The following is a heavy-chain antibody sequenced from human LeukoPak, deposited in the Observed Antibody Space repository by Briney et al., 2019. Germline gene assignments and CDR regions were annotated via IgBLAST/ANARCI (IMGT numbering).Heavy chain of an antibody. V-gene: IGHV3-49*04. CDR1: GFAFPDYS. J-gene: IGHJ6*03. CDR3: TRDGSYYFYYYMDV. Sequence: PGRSLRLSCTTSGFAFPDYSMTWVRQAPGKGLEWVGFIRSKASGETTGYAASVKGRFTISRDDSKSIAYLQMNTLETEDTAVYYCTRDGSYYFYYYMDVWGKGTTVTVSS. CDR2: IRSKASGETT. D-gene: IGHD1-1*01.